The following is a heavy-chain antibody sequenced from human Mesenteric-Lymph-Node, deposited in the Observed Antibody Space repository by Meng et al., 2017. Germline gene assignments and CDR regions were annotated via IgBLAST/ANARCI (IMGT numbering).Heavy chain of an antibody. CDR2: IDDSGST. V-gene: IGHV4-4*02. CDR3: ARGKQDAWELLAY. J-gene: IGHJ4*02. Sequence: QVQLQGSGPGLVKPSGTLSLTSGVSGGSISSHIRCAWVGQHPGKRLEWIGDIDDSGSTNYNPSLNSRISISLDKSKNHFSLKVNSVTAADTAVYYCARGKQDAWELLAYWGQGALVTVSS. CDR1: GGSISSHIR. D-gene: IGHD1-26*01.